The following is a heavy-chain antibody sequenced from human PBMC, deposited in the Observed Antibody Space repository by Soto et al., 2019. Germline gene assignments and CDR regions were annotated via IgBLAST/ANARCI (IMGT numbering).Heavy chain of an antibody. D-gene: IGHD3-16*01. J-gene: IGHJ5*02. Sequence: QVQLVQSGAKVKKPGASVKVSCKASGYTFTRHGINWVRQASGQVLEWMGWMTPNRGDTGCAQKFQGRVTMTRITPITTAYMGLCSLRCDDTAVYYCARERRGCYAFWFAPWGQGTLLSVSS. CDR2: MTPNRGDT. V-gene: IGHV1-8*01. CDR3: ARERRGCYAFWFAP. CDR1: GYTFTRHG.